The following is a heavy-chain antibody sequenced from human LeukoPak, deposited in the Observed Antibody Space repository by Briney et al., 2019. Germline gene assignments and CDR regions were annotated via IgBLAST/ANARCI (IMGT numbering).Heavy chain of an antibody. CDR2: IYPGDSDT. CDR1: GNTFSTYW. Sequence: KIGESLKISCKGSGNTFSTYWIAWVRQMPGKGLECLGIIYPGDSDTRYSPSFQGQVTTSADKSINTAHLQWRSLQASDTAIYYCARLRGLPGDTAYYFDSWGQGTLVTVSS. V-gene: IGHV5-51*01. J-gene: IGHJ4*02. CDR3: ARLRGLPGDTAYYFDS. D-gene: IGHD5-18*01.